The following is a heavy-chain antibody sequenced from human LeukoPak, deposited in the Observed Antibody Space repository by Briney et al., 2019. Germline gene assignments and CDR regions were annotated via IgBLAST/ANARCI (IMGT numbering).Heavy chain of an antibody. Sequence: ASVKVSCKASGGTFSSYAISWVQQAPGQGLEWMGGIIPIFGTANYAQKFQGRVTITADESTSTAYMELSSLRSEDTAVYYCARARGIAVADWYSDLWGRGTLVTVSS. D-gene: IGHD6-19*01. V-gene: IGHV1-69*13. J-gene: IGHJ2*01. CDR1: GGTFSSYA. CDR2: IIPIFGTA. CDR3: ARARGIAVADWYSDL.